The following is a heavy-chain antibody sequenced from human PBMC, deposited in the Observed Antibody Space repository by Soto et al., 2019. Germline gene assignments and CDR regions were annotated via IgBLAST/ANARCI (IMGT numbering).Heavy chain of an antibody. CDR3: ARDRVAATTPYYFDY. D-gene: IGHD2-15*01. V-gene: IGHV1-18*01. CDR2: ISAYNGNT. Sequence: GASVKVSCKSSGYTFTSYGISGVRQAPGQGLEWMGWISAYNGNTNYAQKLQGRVTMTTDTSTSTAYMELRSLRSDDTAVYYCARDRVAATTPYYFDYWGQGTLVTVSS. CDR1: GYTFTSYG. J-gene: IGHJ4*02.